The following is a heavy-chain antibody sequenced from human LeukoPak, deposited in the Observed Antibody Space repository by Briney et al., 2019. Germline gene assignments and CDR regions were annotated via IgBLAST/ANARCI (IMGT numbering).Heavy chain of an antibody. CDR3: ARDLGVIVHPSDY. V-gene: IGHV1-2*02. Sequence: ASVKVSCKASGYTFTGYYMHWVRQAPGQGLEWMGWINPNSGGTNYAQKFQGRVTMTRDTSISTAYMELSRLRSDDTAVYYCARDLGVIVHPSDYWGQGTLVTVSS. D-gene: IGHD3-16*02. J-gene: IGHJ4*02. CDR1: GYTFTGYY. CDR2: INPNSGGT.